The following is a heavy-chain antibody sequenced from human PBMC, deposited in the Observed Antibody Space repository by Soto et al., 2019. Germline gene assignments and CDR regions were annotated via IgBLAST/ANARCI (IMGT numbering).Heavy chain of an antibody. Sequence: GGSLRLSCAVSGFICSSYDMSWVRQAPGKGLEWVSTILVGGSTHYEDSVKGRFTISRDTSKNTVYLQMSSLTAGDTAFYYCARATATSGGAFEIYGQGTMVTVSS. D-gene: IGHD1-26*01. CDR3: ARATATSGGAFEI. J-gene: IGHJ3*02. V-gene: IGHV3-23*01. CDR2: ILVGGST. CDR1: GFICSSYD.